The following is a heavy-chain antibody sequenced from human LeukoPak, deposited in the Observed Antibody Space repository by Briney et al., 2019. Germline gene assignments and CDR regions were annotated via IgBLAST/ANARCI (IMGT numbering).Heavy chain of an antibody. CDR2: INAGNGNT. CDR1: GYTFTSYA. D-gene: IGHD2-15*01. Sequence: ASVKVSCKASGYTFTSYAMHWVRQAPGQRLEWMGWINAGNGNTKYSQKFQGRVTITRDTSASTAYMELSSLRSEDTAVYYCASRYCRGGSCYSGLGYWGQGTLVTVSS. J-gene: IGHJ4*02. V-gene: IGHV1-3*01. CDR3: ASRYCRGGSCYSGLGY.